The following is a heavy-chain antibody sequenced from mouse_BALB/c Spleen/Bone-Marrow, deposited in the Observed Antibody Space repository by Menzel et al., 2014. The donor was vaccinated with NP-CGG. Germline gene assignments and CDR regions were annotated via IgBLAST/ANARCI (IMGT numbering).Heavy chain of an antibody. CDR1: GFNIKDTY. V-gene: IGHV14-3*02. Sequence: VQLKESGAELVKPGASVKLSCTASGFNIKDTYMHWVKQRPEQGLEWIGRIDPANGNTKYDPKFQGKATITTDTSSNTAYLQASSLTSEDTAVYYCASATTATYYAMDYWGQGTSVTVSS. J-gene: IGHJ4*01. D-gene: IGHD1-2*01. CDR2: IDPANGNT. CDR3: ASATTATYYAMDY.